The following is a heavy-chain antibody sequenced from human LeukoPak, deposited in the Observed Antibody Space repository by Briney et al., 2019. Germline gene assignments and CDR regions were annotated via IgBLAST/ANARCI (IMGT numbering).Heavy chain of an antibody. J-gene: IGHJ4*02. CDR3: ARGGGSPEF. Sequence: TSETLSLTCSVSVGSISSYYWSWIREPPGEGLECIGYIYYSGSTKYNTSLESRVTISVDTSKSQLSLQLSSVTTADTAVYYCARGGGSPEFWGQGTQVTVSS. CDR1: VGSISSYY. V-gene: IGHV4-59*01. CDR2: IYYSGST. D-gene: IGHD1-26*01.